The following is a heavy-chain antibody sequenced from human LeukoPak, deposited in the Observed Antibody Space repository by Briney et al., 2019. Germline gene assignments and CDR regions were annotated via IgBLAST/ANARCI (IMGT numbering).Heavy chain of an antibody. CDR2: INSDWSST. CDR3: ASLVIAIPNDY. Sequence: GGSLRLSCAASGFTFSSYWMHSVRQAPGRGLGWVSRINSDWSSTSYADSVKGRFTITRDNAKNTLYLQMNSLRAEDTAVYYCASLVIAIPNDYWGQGTLVTVSS. CDR1: GFTFSSYW. J-gene: IGHJ4*02. D-gene: IGHD2-21*01. V-gene: IGHV3-74*01.